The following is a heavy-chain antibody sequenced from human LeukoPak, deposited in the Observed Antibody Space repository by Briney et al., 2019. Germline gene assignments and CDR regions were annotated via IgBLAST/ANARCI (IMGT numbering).Heavy chain of an antibody. D-gene: IGHD5-18*01. Sequence: SQTLSLTCAVSGGSISSGGYSWSWIRQPPGKGLEWIGYIYHSGSTYYNPSLKSRVTTSVDRSKNQFSLKLSSVTAADTAVYYCARGDSGYSYGFDYWGQGTLVTVSS. V-gene: IGHV4-30-2*01. CDR2: IYHSGST. CDR1: GGSISSGGYS. CDR3: ARGDSGYSYGFDY. J-gene: IGHJ4*02.